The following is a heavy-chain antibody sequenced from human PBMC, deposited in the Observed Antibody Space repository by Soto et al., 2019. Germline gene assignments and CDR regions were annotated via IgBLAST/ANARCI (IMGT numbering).Heavy chain of an antibody. Sequence: SETLSLTCTVSGGSISSYYWSWIRQPAGKGLEWIGRIYTSGSTNYNPSLKSRVTMSVGTSKNQFSLKLSSVTAADTAVYYCARVNIVVVPAAKRKVYYFDYWGQGTLVTVSS. V-gene: IGHV4-4*07. CDR1: GGSISSYY. D-gene: IGHD2-2*01. CDR2: IYTSGST. J-gene: IGHJ4*02. CDR3: ARVNIVVVPAAKRKVYYFDY.